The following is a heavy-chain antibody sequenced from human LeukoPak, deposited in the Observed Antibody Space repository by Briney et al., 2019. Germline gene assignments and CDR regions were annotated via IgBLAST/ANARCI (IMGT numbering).Heavy chain of an antibody. V-gene: IGHV1-2*04. D-gene: IGHD3-22*01. Sequence: GASVEVSCKASGYTFTGYYMHWVRQAPGQGLEWMGWINPNSGGTNYAQKFQGWVTMTRDTSINTAYMELSRLRSDDTAVYYCARDFAPSNYYDSSGYYLDYYGMNVWGQGTTVTVSS. J-gene: IGHJ6*02. CDR3: ARDFAPSNYYDSSGYYLDYYGMNV. CDR2: INPNSGGT. CDR1: GYTFTGYY.